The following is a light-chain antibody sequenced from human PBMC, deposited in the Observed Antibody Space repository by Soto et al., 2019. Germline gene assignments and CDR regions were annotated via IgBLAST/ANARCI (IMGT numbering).Light chain of an antibody. CDR3: QQYGRSPLT. J-gene: IGKJ4*01. CDR1: QSVSSY. V-gene: IGKV3-20*01. CDR2: DAS. Sequence: EIVMTQSPATLSLSPGERATLSCRASQSVSSYLAWYRQKPGQAPRLLIYDASSRATGIPDRFSGSGSGTDFTLSISGLEPEDSAVYYCQQYGRSPLTFGGGTKVDIK.